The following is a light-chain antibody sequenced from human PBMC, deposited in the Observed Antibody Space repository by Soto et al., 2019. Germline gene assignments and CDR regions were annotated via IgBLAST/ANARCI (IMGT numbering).Light chain of an antibody. CDR2: GAS. Sequence: EIVMTQSPSTLSVSPGERATLSCRASQSVSSNLAGYQQNPGPAPRFLIYGASTRATGIPARCSGSGSGTEFTLPISSLQSEDFAVYYCQQYNNWPPITFGQGTRLENK. J-gene: IGKJ5*01. V-gene: IGKV3-15*01. CDR3: QQYNNWPPIT. CDR1: QSVSSN.